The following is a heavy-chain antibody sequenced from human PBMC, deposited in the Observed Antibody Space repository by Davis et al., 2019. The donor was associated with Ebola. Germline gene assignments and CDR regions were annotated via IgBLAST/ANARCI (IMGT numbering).Heavy chain of an antibody. D-gene: IGHD3-22*01. CDR1: GFTFSSYA. CDR3: AKGDYYDSSGPLEY. CDR2: ISGSGGST. J-gene: IGHJ4*02. V-gene: IGHV3-23*01. Sequence: PGGSLRLSCAASGFTFSSYAMSWVRQAPGKGLEWVSAISGSGGSTYYADSVKGRFTISRDNSKNTLYLQMNSLRAEDTAVYYCAKGDYYDSSGPLEYWGQGTLVTVSS.